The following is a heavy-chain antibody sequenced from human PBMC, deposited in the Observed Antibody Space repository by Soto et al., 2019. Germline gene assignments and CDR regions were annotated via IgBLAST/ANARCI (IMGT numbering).Heavy chain of an antibody. D-gene: IGHD3-3*01. CDR3: ARDQEYYDFWSGYYRQYYYYGMDV. V-gene: IGHV3-21*01. CDR2: ISSSSSYI. J-gene: IGHJ6*02. CDR1: GFTFSSYS. Sequence: PGGSLSLSCAASGFTFSSYSMNWVRQAPGKGLEWVSSISSSSSYIYYADSVKGRFTISRDNAKNSLYLQMNSLRAEDTAVYYCARDQEYYDFWSGYYRQYYYYGMDVWGQGTTVTVSS.